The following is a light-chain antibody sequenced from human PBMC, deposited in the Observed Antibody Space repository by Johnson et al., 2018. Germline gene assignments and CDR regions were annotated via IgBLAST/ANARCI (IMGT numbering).Light chain of an antibody. Sequence: QSVLTQPPSVSAAPGQKVTISCSGSSSNIGNNYVSWYQQLPGTAPKLLIYENNKRPSGIPDRFSGSKSGTSATLAITGLQTGDEADYYSGTWDSSLSAGNVFRTGTKVTVL. V-gene: IGLV1-51*02. CDR1: SSNIGNNY. J-gene: IGLJ1*01. CDR3: GTWDSSLSAGNV. CDR2: ENN.